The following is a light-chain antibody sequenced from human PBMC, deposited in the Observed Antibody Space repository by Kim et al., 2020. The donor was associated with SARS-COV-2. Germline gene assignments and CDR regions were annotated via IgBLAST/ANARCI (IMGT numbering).Light chain of an antibody. Sequence: GQGVTLSRSGSGSKNGSNTTNWYQQHPGTAPKLLIYSNNQRPSGVPDRFSGSKSGTSTSLAISGLQSEDEADYYCAAWDDSLNGYVFGTGTRSPS. J-gene: IGLJ1*01. CDR1: GSKNGSNT. V-gene: IGLV1-44*01. CDR3: AAWDDSLNGYV. CDR2: SNN.